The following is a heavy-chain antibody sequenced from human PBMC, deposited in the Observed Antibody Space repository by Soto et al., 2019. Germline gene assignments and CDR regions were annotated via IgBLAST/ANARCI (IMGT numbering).Heavy chain of an antibody. CDR3: ATTDYGGTFLFDY. Sequence: ASVKVSCKASGYTFTSYAMNWVRQAPGQGLEWMGWINTNTGNPTYAQGFTGRFVFSLDTSVSTAYLQICSLKAEDTAVYYCATTDYGGTFLFDYWGQGTLVTVS. CDR2: INTNTGNP. CDR1: GYTFTSYA. D-gene: IGHD4-17*01. V-gene: IGHV7-4-1*01. J-gene: IGHJ4*02.